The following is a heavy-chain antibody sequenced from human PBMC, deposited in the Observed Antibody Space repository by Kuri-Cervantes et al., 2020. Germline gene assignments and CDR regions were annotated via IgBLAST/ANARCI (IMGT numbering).Heavy chain of an antibody. Sequence: ETLSLTCAASGFTFSSYSMNWVRQAPGKGLEWVSYISSSSSTIYYADSVKGRFTISRDNAKNSLHLQMNSLRDEDTAVYYCARARGGNSFGAEYYYGMDVWGQGTTVTVSS. J-gene: IGHJ6*02. V-gene: IGHV3-48*02. CDR1: GFTFSSYS. D-gene: IGHD4-23*01. CDR2: ISSSSSTI. CDR3: ARARGGNSFGAEYYYGMDV.